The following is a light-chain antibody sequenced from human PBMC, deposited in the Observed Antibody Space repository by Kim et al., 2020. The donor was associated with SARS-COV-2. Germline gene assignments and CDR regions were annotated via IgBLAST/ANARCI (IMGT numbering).Light chain of an antibody. CDR3: QQYYSSPPT. CDR1: QSVLYSSNNKNY. J-gene: IGKJ3*01. CDR2: WAS. Sequence: ATIICKSSQSVLYSSNNKNYLAWYQQKPGQPPKLLIYWASTRESGVPDRFSGSGSGTDFTLTISSLQAEDVAVYYCQQYYSSPPTFGPGTKVDIK. V-gene: IGKV4-1*01.